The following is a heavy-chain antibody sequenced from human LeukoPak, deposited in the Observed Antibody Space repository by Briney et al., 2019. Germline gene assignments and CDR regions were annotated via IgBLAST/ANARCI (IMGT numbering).Heavy chain of an antibody. Sequence: PSGTLSLTCAVSGGSISSSNWWSWVRQPPGKGLEWIGEIYHSGTTNYNPSLKSRVTISVDKSKNQFSLKLSSVTAADTAVYYCARLDSSGYYPRLYFDYWGQGTLVTVSS. J-gene: IGHJ4*02. D-gene: IGHD3-22*01. CDR2: IYHSGTT. CDR1: GGSISSSNW. V-gene: IGHV4-4*02. CDR3: ARLDSSGYYPRLYFDY.